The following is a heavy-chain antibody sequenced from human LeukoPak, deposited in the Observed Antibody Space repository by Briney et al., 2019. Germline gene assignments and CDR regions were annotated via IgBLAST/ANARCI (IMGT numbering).Heavy chain of an antibody. V-gene: IGHV4-39*01. Sequence: SETLSLTCTVSGGSISSNSYYWGRIRHPPRTGLEWIGSIYYSGSTYYNPSLKSRLTITVDTSKNQFSLTLSSVTAADTAVYYCARHNREYYYDSSGPNWFDPWGQGTLVTISS. CDR3: ARHNREYYYDSSGPNWFDP. D-gene: IGHD3-22*01. J-gene: IGHJ5*02. CDR2: IYYSGST. CDR1: GGSISSNSYY.